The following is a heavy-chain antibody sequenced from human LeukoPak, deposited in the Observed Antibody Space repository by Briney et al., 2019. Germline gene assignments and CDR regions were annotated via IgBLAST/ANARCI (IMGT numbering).Heavy chain of an antibody. V-gene: IGHV3-11*05. CDR2: ISSSSSSYT. CDR3: ARDRSLGCSGCSDY. CDR1: GFTFSDYY. J-gene: IGHJ4*02. Sequence: GGSLRPSCAASGFTFSDYYMSWIRQAPGKGLEWVSYISSSSSSYTNYADSVKGRFTISRDNAKNSLYLQMNSLRAEDTAVYYCARDRSLGCSGCSDYWGQGTLVTVSS. D-gene: IGHD6-19*01.